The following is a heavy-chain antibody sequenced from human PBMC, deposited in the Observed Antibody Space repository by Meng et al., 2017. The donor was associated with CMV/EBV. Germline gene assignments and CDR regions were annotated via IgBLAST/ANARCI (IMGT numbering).Heavy chain of an antibody. V-gene: IGHV4-61*01. CDR1: GGSVSSGSYY. Sequence: QVQLQESVPGLVKPSETLSLTCSVSGGSVSSGSYYWTWIRQPPGKGLEWIGYIYHSGSTNYNPSLKSRVTISVDASRDQFSLRLSSVTAADTAVYYCARCTNYFDPWGQGTLVTVSS. CDR2: IYHSGST. D-gene: IGHD4/OR15-4a*01. CDR3: ARCTNYFDP. J-gene: IGHJ5*02.